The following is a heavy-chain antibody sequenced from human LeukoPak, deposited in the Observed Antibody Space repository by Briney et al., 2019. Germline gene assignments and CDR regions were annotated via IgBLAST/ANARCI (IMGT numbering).Heavy chain of an antibody. D-gene: IGHD3-22*01. CDR3: AGGNVMIVVV. CDR1: GYTFSTYG. Sequence: GASVKVSCKTSGYTFSTYGISWVRQAPGQGLEWMGWISAYNGNTKYVQKLQGRVTMTTDTSTSTAYMEVRSLRSDDTAVYYCAGGNVMIVVVWGQGTLVTVSS. CDR2: ISAYNGNT. J-gene: IGHJ1*01. V-gene: IGHV1-18*01.